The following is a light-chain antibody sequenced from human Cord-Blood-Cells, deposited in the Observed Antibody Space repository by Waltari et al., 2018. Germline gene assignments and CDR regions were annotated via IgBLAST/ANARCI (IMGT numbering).Light chain of an antibody. CDR2: DVS. Sequence: QSALTQPASVSGSPGQSITIPCPGTSSAVGGYNYVSWYQPHPGKAPKLMIYDVSNRPSGVSNRFSGSKSGNTASLTISGLQAEDEADYYCSSYTSSSTLVFGGGTKLTVL. CDR1: SSAVGGYNY. V-gene: IGLV2-14*01. J-gene: IGLJ2*01. CDR3: SSYTSSSTLV.